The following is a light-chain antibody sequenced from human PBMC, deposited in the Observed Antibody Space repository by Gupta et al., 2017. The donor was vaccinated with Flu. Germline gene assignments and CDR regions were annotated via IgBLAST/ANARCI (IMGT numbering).Light chain of an antibody. CDR3: QVWDSTSDLWV. Sequence: SYVLTQAPSVSVAPGQTARINCGGDNIESKSVHWYQQKPGQAPVLVVYDDRDRPSGIPERFSGSNSGNTAILTISRVEVGDEADYYCQVWDSTSDLWVFGGGTKVTVL. CDR1: NIESKS. J-gene: IGLJ3*02. CDR2: DDR. V-gene: IGLV3-21*02.